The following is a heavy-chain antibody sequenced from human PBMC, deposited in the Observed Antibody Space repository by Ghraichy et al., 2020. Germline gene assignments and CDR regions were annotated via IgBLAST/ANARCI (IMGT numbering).Heavy chain of an antibody. CDR3: ARGNTRGVYSNYYYYYGMDV. Sequence: SETLSLTCAVYGGSFSGYYWSWIRQPPGKGLEWIGEINHSGSTNYNPSLKSRVTISVDTSKNQFSLKLSSVTAADTAVYYCARGNTRGVYSNYYYYYGMDVWGQGTTVTVSS. V-gene: IGHV4-34*01. J-gene: IGHJ6*02. CDR1: GGSFSGYY. D-gene: IGHD4-11*01. CDR2: INHSGST.